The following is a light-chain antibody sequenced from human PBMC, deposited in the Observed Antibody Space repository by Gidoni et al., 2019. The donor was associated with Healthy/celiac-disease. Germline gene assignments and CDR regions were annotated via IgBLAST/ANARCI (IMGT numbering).Light chain of an antibody. J-gene: IGKJ2*01. Sequence: EIVLTQSPGTLSLSPGERATLSCRASQSVSSSYLAWYQQKPGQAPRLLIYGASSRATGIPDRFSGSGSGTDFPLTISRLEPEDFAVYYCQQYSSSPLYTFXXXTKLEIK. CDR2: GAS. V-gene: IGKV3-20*01. CDR1: QSVSSSY. CDR3: QQYSSSPLYT.